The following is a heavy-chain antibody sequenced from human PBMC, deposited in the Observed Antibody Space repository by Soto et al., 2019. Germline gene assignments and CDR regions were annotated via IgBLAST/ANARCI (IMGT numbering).Heavy chain of an antibody. V-gene: IGHV1-69*06. Sequence: RASVKVSCKASGGTFSSYAISWVRQAPGQGLEWMGGIIPIFGTANYAQKFQGRVTITADKSTSTAYMELSSLRSEDTAVYYCARSLLNYYGSGSYYTSYFDYWGQGTLVTVSS. CDR2: IIPIFGTA. CDR3: ARSLLNYYGSGSYYTSYFDY. D-gene: IGHD3-10*01. CDR1: GGTFSSYA. J-gene: IGHJ4*02.